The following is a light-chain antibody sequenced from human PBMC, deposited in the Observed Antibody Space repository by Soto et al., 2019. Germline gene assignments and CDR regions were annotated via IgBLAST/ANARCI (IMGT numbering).Light chain of an antibody. CDR2: GAS. Sequence: DIQMTQSPSSLSASVGERVTITCQASHGISKSLNWCQQKPGKAPNLLIYGASNLETGVPSRFRGRGSGTDFTFTLSSLQTKDIAAYYCQQYDKLPFGGGTKGEIK. V-gene: IGKV1-33*01. CDR3: QQYDKLP. CDR1: HGISKS. J-gene: IGKJ4*01.